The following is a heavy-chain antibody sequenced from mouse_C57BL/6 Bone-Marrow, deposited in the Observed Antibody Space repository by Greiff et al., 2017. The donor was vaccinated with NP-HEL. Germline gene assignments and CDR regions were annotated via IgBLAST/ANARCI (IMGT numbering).Heavy chain of an antibody. V-gene: IGHV1-82*01. CDR1: GYAFSSSW. Sequence: QVQLQQSGPELVKPGASVKISCKASGYAFSSSWMNWVKQRPGKGLEWIGRIYPGDGDTNYNGKFKGKATMTADKSSSTAYMQLSSLASEDSAVYFCARWGSAFAYWGQGTLVTVSA. CDR2: IYPGDGDT. J-gene: IGHJ3*01. D-gene: IGHD6-1*01. CDR3: ARWGSAFAY.